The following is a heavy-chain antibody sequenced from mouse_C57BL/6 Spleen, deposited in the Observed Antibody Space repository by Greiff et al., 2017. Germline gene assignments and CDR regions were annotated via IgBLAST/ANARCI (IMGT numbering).Heavy chain of an antibody. Sequence: VQLQQPGAELVKPGASVKMSCKASGYTFTSYWITWVKQRPGQGLEWIGDIYPGSGSTNYNEKFKSKATLTVDTSSSTAYMQLSSLTSEDSAVYYCARLPFYYDYEDYYAMDYWGQGTSVTVSS. CDR1: GYTFTSYW. J-gene: IGHJ4*01. CDR2: IYPGSGST. D-gene: IGHD2-4*01. V-gene: IGHV1-55*01. CDR3: ARLPFYYDYEDYYAMDY.